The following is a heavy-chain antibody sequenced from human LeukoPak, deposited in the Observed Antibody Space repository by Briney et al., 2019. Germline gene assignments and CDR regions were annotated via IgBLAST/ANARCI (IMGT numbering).Heavy chain of an antibody. CDR1: GYTFTSYD. CDR2: MNPNSGNT. Sequence: ASVKVSCKASGYTFTSYDINWVRQATGQGLEWMGWMNPNSGNTGYAQKFQGRVTMTRDTSISTAYMELSSLRSEDTAVYYCARVPTPSLNWFDAWGQGTLVTVSS. V-gene: IGHV1-8*01. J-gene: IGHJ5*02. CDR3: ARVPTPSLNWFDA.